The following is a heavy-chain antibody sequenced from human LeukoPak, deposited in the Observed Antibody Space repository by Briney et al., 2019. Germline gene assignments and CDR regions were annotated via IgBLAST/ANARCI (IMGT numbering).Heavy chain of an antibody. CDR2: MRYDGSNK. Sequence: GSLRLSCAASGFTFSSYSMNWVRQAPGKGLEWVAFMRYDGSNKYYADSVKGRFTFSRDNSKNTLYLQMNSLRAEDAAVYYCAKDRGSSGLHFDYWGQGTLVTVSS. J-gene: IGHJ4*02. V-gene: IGHV3-30*02. D-gene: IGHD3-22*01. CDR1: GFTFSSYS. CDR3: AKDRGSSGLHFDY.